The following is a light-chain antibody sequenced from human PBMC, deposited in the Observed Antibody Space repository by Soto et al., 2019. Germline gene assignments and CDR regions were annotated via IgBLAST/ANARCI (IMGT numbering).Light chain of an antibody. CDR1: SSDVGGYNY. J-gene: IGLJ2*01. CDR3: SSYTSSSTVV. Sequence: QSVLTQPASVSGSPGQSITISCTGTSSDVGGYNYVSWYQQHPRKAPKLMIYEVSNRPSGVSNRFSGSKSGNTASLTISGLQAEDEDDYDCSSYTSSSTVVFGGGTKLPVL. CDR2: EVS. V-gene: IGLV2-14*01.